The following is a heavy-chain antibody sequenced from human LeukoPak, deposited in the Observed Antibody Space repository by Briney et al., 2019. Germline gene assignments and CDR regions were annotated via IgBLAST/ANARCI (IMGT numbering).Heavy chain of an antibody. D-gene: IGHD2-21*01. CDR2: IYYSGST. CDR3: ARAEVVPDQSYFDY. V-gene: IGHV4-59*08. Sequence: SETLSLTCTVSGGSISSYYWSWIRQPPGKGLEWIGYIYYSGSTYYNPSLKSRVTISVDTSKSQFSLKLSSVTAADTAVYYCARAEVVPDQSYFDYWGQGTLVTVSS. CDR1: GGSISSYY. J-gene: IGHJ4*02.